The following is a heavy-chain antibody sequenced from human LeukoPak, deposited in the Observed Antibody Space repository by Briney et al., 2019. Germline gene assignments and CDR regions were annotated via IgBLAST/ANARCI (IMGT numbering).Heavy chain of an antibody. CDR1: GFTVSRHF. CDR3: ARELLYHYYEH. CDR2: LYDDGTT. V-gene: IGHV3-53*01. J-gene: IGHJ4*02. D-gene: IGHD2-2*01. Sequence: PGGSLRLSCEVSGFTVSRHFMSWVRQAPGKGLDWVSVLYDDGTTHYADSVKGRFTISRDTSQNILYLEMNSLRADDTAVYYCARELLYHYYEHWGQGTLVTVSA.